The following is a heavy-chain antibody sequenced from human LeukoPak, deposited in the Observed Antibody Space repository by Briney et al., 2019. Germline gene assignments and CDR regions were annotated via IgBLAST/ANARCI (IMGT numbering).Heavy chain of an antibody. CDR1: GFSLSTSAVG. D-gene: IGHD2-15*01. V-gene: IGHV2-5*01. J-gene: IGHJ4*02. CDR3: AHRQVVATHFDY. Sequence: SGPTLVKPTQTLTLTCTFSGFSLSTSAVGVGWIRQPPGKALEWLALIYWNDDKRYSPSLKSRLTITKDTSKNQVVLIVTNMDPVDTATYYCAHRQVVATHFDYWGQGTLVTVSS. CDR2: IYWNDDK.